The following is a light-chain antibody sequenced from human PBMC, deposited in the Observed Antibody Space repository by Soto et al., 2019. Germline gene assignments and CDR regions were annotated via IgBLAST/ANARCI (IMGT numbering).Light chain of an antibody. CDR2: AAS. Sequence: DIQMTQSPPSLSASVGDRVTITCRASQSISSYLNWFQQKPGKAPKVLIYAASSLQSGVPSRFSGSGSGTDFTLTISSLQPEDFATYHCQQSYSIPWTFGQGTKV. CDR1: QSISSY. V-gene: IGKV1-39*01. CDR3: QQSYSIPWT. J-gene: IGKJ1*01.